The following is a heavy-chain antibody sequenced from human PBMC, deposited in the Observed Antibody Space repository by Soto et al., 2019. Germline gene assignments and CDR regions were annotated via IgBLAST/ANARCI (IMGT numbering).Heavy chain of an antibody. V-gene: IGHV4-59*08. CDR2: IYYSGST. CDR3: AAGGAARSDY. Sequence: SETLSLTCTVSGGSISSYYWSWIRQPPGKGLEWIGYIYYSGSTNYNPSLKSRVTISVDTSKNQFSLKLSSVTAADTAVYYCAAGGAARSDYWGQGTLVTVSS. J-gene: IGHJ4*02. CDR1: GGSISSYY. D-gene: IGHD6-6*01.